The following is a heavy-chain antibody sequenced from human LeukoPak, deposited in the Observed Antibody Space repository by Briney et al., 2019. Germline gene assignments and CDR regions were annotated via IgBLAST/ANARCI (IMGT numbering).Heavy chain of an antibody. CDR2: ISSSSSYI. CDR1: GFTFSSYS. J-gene: IGHJ4*02. CDR3: AAGLAAAGNDY. D-gene: IGHD6-13*01. Sequence: PGGSLRLSCAASGFTFSSYSMTWVRQAPGKGLEWVSSISSSSSYIYYADSVKGRFTISRDNAKNSLYLQMNSLRAEDTAVYYCAAGLAAAGNDYWGQGTLVTVSS. V-gene: IGHV3-21*01.